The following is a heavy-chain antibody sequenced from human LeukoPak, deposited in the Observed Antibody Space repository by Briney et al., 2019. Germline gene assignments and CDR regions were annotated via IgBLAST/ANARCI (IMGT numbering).Heavy chain of an antibody. CDR3: AKGSSYYYYYAMYV. V-gene: IGHV3-23*01. CDR2: ISASGGST. CDR1: AFTFSNYA. Sequence: PGGSLRLSCAASAFTFSNYAMSWVRQAPGKGLEWVSSISASGGSTYYADSVKGRFTISRDNSKNTLYLQMNSLRAEDTAVYHCAKGSSYYYYYAMYVWGQGTTVTVSS. J-gene: IGHJ6*02.